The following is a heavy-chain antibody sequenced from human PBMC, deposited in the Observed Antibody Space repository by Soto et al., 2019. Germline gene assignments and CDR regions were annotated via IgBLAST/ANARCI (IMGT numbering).Heavy chain of an antibody. CDR1: GGTFNSYG. CDR2: IIPISAPA. J-gene: IGHJ1*01. D-gene: IGHD3-16*01. V-gene: IGHV1-69*01. CDR3: ARDGGASSGMDV. Sequence: QVQLVQSGVEVKKPGSSVKVSCKASGGTFNSYGIRWVRQAPGQGLEWMGGIIPISAPANHAQKFQGRVTITADESTNTVYMELSSLRYEDTAVYYCARDGGASSGMDVWGQGTLVTVSS.